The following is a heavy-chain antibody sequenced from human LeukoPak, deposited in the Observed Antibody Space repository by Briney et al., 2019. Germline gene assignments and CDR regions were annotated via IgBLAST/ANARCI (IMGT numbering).Heavy chain of an antibody. V-gene: IGHV3-30*02. CDR1: GFTFRSYG. CDR2: IRYDGSNK. D-gene: IGHD6-19*01. Sequence: GGSLRLSCAASGFTFRSYGMHWVSQARSKGLGWGAFIRYDGSNKYYADSVKGRFTISRDNSKNTLYLQMNSLSADDTAVYYCAKDPQWLVPKYFQHWGQGTLVTVSS. J-gene: IGHJ1*01. CDR3: AKDPQWLVPKYFQH.